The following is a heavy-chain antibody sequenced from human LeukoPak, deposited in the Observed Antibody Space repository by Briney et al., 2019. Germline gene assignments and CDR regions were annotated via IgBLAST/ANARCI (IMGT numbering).Heavy chain of an antibody. CDR1: GGSFIGYY. CDR2: INHSGST. J-gene: IGHJ5*02. CDR3: ARGRDAVVTLGPNWFDR. Sequence: SETLSLTCAVYGGSFIGYYWSWIRQPPGKGLEWIGEINHSGSTNYNPSLKSRVTISVDTSKNQFSLKLSSVTAADTAVYYCARGRDAVVTLGPNWFDRWGQGTLVTVSS. D-gene: IGHD4-23*01. V-gene: IGHV4-34*01.